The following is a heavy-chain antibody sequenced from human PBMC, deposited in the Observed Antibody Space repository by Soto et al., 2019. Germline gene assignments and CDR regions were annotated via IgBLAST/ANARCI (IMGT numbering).Heavy chain of an antibody. Sequence: PSETLSLTCTVSGVSISSSSYYLGWIRQPPGKGLEWIGSIYYSGSTYYNPSLKSRVTISVDTSKNQFSLKLSSVTAADTAVYYCARPSGSYLYYFDYWGQGTLVTVSS. CDR2: IYYSGST. V-gene: IGHV4-39*01. D-gene: IGHD1-26*01. CDR1: GVSISSSSYY. CDR3: ARPSGSYLYYFDY. J-gene: IGHJ4*02.